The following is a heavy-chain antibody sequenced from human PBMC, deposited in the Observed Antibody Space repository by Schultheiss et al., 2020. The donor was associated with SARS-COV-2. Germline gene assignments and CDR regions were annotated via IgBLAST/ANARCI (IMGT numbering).Heavy chain of an antibody. V-gene: IGHV4-4*02. Sequence: SETLSLTCAVSGGSISSSNWWSWVRQPPGKGLEWIGEIYHSGSTNYNPSLKSRVSISVDKSKNQFSLKLSSVTAADTAVYYCARHPDGGEPDAFDIWGQGTTVTVSS. CDR1: GGSISSSNW. D-gene: IGHD3-16*01. CDR2: IYHSGST. J-gene: IGHJ3*02. CDR3: ARHPDGGEPDAFDI.